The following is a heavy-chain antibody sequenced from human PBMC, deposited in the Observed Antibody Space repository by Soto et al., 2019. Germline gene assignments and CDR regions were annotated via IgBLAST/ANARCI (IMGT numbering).Heavy chain of an antibody. D-gene: IGHD3-22*01. Sequence: SETLSLTCTVSGGSISSGGYYWIWIRRHPGKGLEWIGYIYYSGSTYYNPSLKSRVTISVDTSKNQFSLKLSSVTAADTAVYYCARTYYYDSSENWFDPWGQGTLVTVSS. CDR2: IYYSGST. V-gene: IGHV4-31*02. CDR1: GGSISSGGYY. J-gene: IGHJ5*02. CDR3: ARTYYYDSSENWFDP.